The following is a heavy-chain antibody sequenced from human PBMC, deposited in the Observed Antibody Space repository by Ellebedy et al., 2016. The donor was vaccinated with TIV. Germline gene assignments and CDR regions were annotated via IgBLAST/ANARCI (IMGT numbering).Heavy chain of an antibody. V-gene: IGHV4-59*13. CDR3: ARGGGETNRDYEFDF. CDR1: GASISSYY. J-gene: IGHJ4*02. D-gene: IGHD3-16*01. CDR2: FSYIGST. Sequence: SETLSLXXTVSGASISSYYGSWIRRPPGGGLEWLGCFSYIGSTNYNPSLGSRVTISLDTSKNQFSLNLNSVTAADAATYYCARGGGETNRDYEFDFWGQGTLVTVSS.